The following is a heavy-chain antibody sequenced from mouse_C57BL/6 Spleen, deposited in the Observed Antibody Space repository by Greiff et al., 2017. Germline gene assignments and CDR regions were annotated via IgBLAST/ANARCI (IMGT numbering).Heavy chain of an antibody. CDR2: ISDGGSYT. J-gene: IGHJ4*01. CDR1: GFTFRSYA. Sequence: DVKLVESGGGLVKPGGSLKLSCAASGFTFRSYAMSWVRQTPEKRLVWVATISDGGSYTYYPDNVKGRFPISRDNTKNNLYLQMSHLKSEDTAMYDCARDNYSNYYYAMDYWGQGTSVTVSS. V-gene: IGHV5-4*01. D-gene: IGHD2-5*01. CDR3: ARDNYSNYYYAMDY.